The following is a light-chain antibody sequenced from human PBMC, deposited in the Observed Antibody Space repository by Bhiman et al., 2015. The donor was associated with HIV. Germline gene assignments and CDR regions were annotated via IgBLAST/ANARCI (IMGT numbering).Light chain of an antibody. J-gene: IGLJ2*01. CDR3: QVWDSSSDHPI. CDR1: NIGSKT. CDR2: YDT. V-gene: IGLV3-21*04. Sequence: SYELTQPPSVSVAPGKTARITCGGSNIGSKTVHWYQQRPGQAPVLVIYYDTDRPSGIPERFSGSNSENTATLTISRVEAGDEADYYCQVWDSSSDHPIFGGGTKLTVL.